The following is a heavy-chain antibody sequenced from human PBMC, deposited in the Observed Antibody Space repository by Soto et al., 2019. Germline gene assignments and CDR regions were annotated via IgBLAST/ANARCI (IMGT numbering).Heavy chain of an antibody. CDR2: INHIGMT. V-gene: IGHV4-34*01. CDR3: ARGYAVNWHTPHY. Sequence: QVQLQQWGAGLLKPSETLSLTCAVYDGSFSGFYWSWIRQPPGKGLEWIGEINHIGMTNYNPSLKSRVTISVDTSKNQFSLKLNSMTAADTAVYYCARGYAVNWHTPHYWGQGTLVTVSS. J-gene: IGHJ4*02. CDR1: DGSFSGFY. D-gene: IGHD4-4*01.